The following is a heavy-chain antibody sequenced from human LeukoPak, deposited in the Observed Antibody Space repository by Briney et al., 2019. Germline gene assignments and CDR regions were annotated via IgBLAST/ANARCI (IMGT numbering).Heavy chain of an antibody. D-gene: IGHD4/OR15-4a*01. CDR1: GFTVSSNY. V-gene: IGHV4-34*01. Sequence: TGGSLRLSCAASGFTVSSNYMSWIRQPPGKGLEWIGEINHSGSTNYNPSLKSRVTISVDTSKNQFSLKLSSVTAAGTAVYYCARGRLTRLYYYYYGMDVWGQGTTVTVSS. J-gene: IGHJ6*02. CDR2: INHSGST. CDR3: ARGRLTRLYYYYYGMDV.